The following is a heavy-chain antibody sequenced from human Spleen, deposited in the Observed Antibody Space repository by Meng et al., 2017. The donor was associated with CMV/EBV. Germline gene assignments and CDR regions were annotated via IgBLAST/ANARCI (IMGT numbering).Heavy chain of an antibody. D-gene: IGHD3-10*01. Sequence: SETLSLTCTVSGYSISSGYYWGWIRQPPGKGLEWIGSIYHSGSTYYNPSLKSRVTISVDTSKNQFSLKLSSVTAADTAVYYCARGLWFGAYYVDYWGQGTLVTVSS. CDR2: IYHSGST. CDR3: ARGLWFGAYYVDY. J-gene: IGHJ4*02. CDR1: GYSISSGYY. V-gene: IGHV4-38-2*02.